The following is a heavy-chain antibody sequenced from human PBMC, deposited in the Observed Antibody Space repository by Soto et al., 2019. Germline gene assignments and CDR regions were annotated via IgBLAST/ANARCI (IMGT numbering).Heavy chain of an antibody. D-gene: IGHD2-2*01. J-gene: IGHJ5*02. CDR2: IYYSGTT. Sequence: SETLSLTCTVSGGSTSSGGYYWSWIRQHPGKGLEWIGYIYYSGTTYYNPSLKSRVTISVDTSKNQFSLKLSSVSAADTALYYCARCSLVVVPAPGFDPWGRGTLVTVSS. CDR3: ARCSLVVVPAPGFDP. CDR1: GGSTSSGGYY. V-gene: IGHV4-31*03.